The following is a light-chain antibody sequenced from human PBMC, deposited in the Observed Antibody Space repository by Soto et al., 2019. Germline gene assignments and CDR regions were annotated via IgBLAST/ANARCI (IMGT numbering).Light chain of an antibody. CDR3: LQHETYPRA. V-gene: IGKV1-17*01. Sequence: IQMTQSPSSLSASVGDRVTITCRASQGITYYLGWYQQKPGKAPKRLIFDVSTLQSGDPSRFSGSGSGTEFTLTISGLQPEDFATYYCLQHETYPRAFGQGTKLEI. CDR1: QGITYY. J-gene: IGKJ2*01. CDR2: DVS.